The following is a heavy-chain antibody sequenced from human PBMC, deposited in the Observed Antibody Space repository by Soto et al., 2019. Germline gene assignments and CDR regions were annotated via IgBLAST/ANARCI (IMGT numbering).Heavy chain of an antibody. D-gene: IGHD2-15*01. J-gene: IGHJ6*02. V-gene: IGHV3-48*02. Sequence: GGSLRLSCAASGFSFSTYSMHWVRQAPGEGLEWVSYISSSSSTIHYADSVRGRFTVSRDNAKNSLYLQMNSLRDEDTAVYYCARECSGGTCYPALGGLDGWGQGTPVTVSS. CDR2: ISSSSSTI. CDR1: GFSFSTYS. CDR3: ARECSGGTCYPALGGLDG.